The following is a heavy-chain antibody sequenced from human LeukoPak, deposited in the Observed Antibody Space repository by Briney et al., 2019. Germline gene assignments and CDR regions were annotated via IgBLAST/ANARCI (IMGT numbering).Heavy chain of an antibody. CDR2: TYYRSTWYN. J-gene: IGHJ5*02. Sequence: SQTLSFTCAISGDSVSSNSVTWNWIRQSPSRGLEWLGRTYYRSTWYNDYAVSVRGRITVNPDTSKNQFSLHLNSVTPEDTAVYYCARRLTQYDCFDPWGQGILVTVSS. V-gene: IGHV6-1*01. CDR3: ARRLTQYDCFDP. D-gene: IGHD2-2*01. CDR1: GDSVSSNSVT.